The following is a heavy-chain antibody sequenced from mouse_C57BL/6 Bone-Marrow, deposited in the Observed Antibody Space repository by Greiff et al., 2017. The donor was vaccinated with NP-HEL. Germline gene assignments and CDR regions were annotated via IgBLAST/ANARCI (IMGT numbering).Heavy chain of an antibody. CDR1: GFTFSSYG. V-gene: IGHV5-6*02. J-gene: IGHJ2*01. CDR3: AINYDGAY. D-gene: IGHD1-1*01. CDR2: ISSGGSYT. Sequence: DVKLVESGGDLVKPGGSLKLSCAASGFTFSSYGMSWVRQTPDKRLEWVATISSGGSYTYYPDSVKGRFTISIDNAKNTLYLHMSSLKSEDTAMYYCAINYDGAYWGQGTTLTVSS.